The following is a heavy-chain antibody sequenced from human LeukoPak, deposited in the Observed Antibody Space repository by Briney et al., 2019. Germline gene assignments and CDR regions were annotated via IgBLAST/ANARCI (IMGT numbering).Heavy chain of an antibody. CDR1: GGSLSSGSHY. CDR2: IYYSGST. D-gene: IGHD3-22*01. V-gene: IGHV4-61*01. CDR3: ARVVSFSWFDP. Sequence: SETLSLTCTVSGGSLSSGSHYWSWIRQPPGKGLEWVGYIYYSGSTNYNPSLKSRVTISVDTSKNQFSLKPSSVTAADTAVYYCARVVSFSWFDPWGQGTLVTVSS. J-gene: IGHJ5*02.